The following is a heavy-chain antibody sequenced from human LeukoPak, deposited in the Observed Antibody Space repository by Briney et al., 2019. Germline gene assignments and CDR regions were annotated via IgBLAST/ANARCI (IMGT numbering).Heavy chain of an antibody. CDR2: ISSGSSTI. D-gene: IGHD3-22*01. V-gene: IGHV3-48*01. J-gene: IGHJ4*02. Sequence: GGSLRLSCAASGLTFNTYSMNWVRQAPGKGLEWISYISSGSSTIYYADSVKGRFTISRDNAKNSLYLQLNSLRAEDTAVYYCARSVSTGSTVYFFRIFDYWGQGTLVTVSS. CDR3: ARSVSTGSTVYFFRIFDY. CDR1: GLTFNTYS.